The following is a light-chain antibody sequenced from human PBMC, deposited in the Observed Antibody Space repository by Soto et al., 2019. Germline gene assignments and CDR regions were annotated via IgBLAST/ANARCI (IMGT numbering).Light chain of an antibody. Sequence: DIQMTHSPSTLSGSVGDRVTITFRASQTISSWLAWYQQKPGKAPKLLIYKASTLKSGVPSRFSGSGSGTEFTLNISSLQPDDFATYYCQHYNSYSEAFGQGTRWIS. CDR3: QHYNSYSEA. V-gene: IGKV1-5*03. CDR2: KAS. J-gene: IGKJ1*01. CDR1: QTISSW.